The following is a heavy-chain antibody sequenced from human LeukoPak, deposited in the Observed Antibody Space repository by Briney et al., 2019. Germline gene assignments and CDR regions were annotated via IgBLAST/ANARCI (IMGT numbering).Heavy chain of an antibody. CDR2: IIPIFGTA. V-gene: IGHV1-69*13. D-gene: IGHD3-10*01. J-gene: IGHJ4*02. Sequence: EASVKVSCKASGGTFSSYAISWVRQAPGQGLEWMGGIIPIFGTANYAQKFQGRVTITADESTSTAYMELSSLRSEDTAVHYCARPNATYYYGSGSNLDYWGQGTLVTVSS. CDR3: ARPNATYYYGSGSNLDY. CDR1: GGTFSSYA.